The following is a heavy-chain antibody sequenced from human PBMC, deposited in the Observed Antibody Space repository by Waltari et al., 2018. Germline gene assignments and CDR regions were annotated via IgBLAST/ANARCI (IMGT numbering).Heavy chain of an antibody. J-gene: IGHJ4*02. CDR2: IWYDGSHT. D-gene: IGHD4-17*01. Sequence: QVKLVESGGGEVQPGTSLRLSCAASGFTFSTYGMHWVRQAPGTGLEWVAVIWYDGSHTYYADSVYGRFTISRDNSKNTLYLDINSLRSEDTAVYYCARGRGTYGDYVLGYWGQGTLVSVSS. V-gene: IGHV3-33*01. CDR3: ARGRGTYGDYVLGY. CDR1: GFTFSTYG.